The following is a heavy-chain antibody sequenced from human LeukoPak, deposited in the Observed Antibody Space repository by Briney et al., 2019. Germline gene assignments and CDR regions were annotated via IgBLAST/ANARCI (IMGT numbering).Heavy chain of an antibody. CDR2: IKQDGSEK. Sequence: GGSLRLSCAASGFTFSSYWMSWVRQAPGKGLEWVANIKQDGSEKYYVDSVKGRFTISRDNAKNSLYLQMNSLRAEDAAVYYCARDWVVAATLSRTTVTTSAFDIWGQGTMVTVSS. V-gene: IGHV3-7*01. CDR3: ARDWVVAATLSRTTVTTSAFDI. CDR1: GFTFSSYW. J-gene: IGHJ3*02. D-gene: IGHD2-15*01.